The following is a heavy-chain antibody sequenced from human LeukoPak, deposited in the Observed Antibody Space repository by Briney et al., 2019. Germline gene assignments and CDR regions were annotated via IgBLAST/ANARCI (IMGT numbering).Heavy chain of an antibody. CDR2: SYSGNTT. CDR1: GFIVSSNY. J-gene: IGHJ4*02. Sequence: GGSLRLSCAASGFIVSSNYMSWVRQAPGKGLEWVAISYSGNTTYCADSVRGRFTISRDKSKNRLHLQMNSLRAEDTAVYYCATYSSGRRGKYFDPRGREPWSPSPQ. V-gene: IGHV3-66*01. CDR3: ATYSSGRRGKYFDP. D-gene: IGHD6-19*01.